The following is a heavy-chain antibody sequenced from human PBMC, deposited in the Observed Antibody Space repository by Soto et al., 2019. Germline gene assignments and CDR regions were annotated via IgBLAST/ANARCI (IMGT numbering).Heavy chain of an antibody. D-gene: IGHD3-10*01. V-gene: IGHV4-31*03. CDR1: GGSISSGGYY. J-gene: IGHJ5*02. CDR2: IYYSGST. Sequence: ASETLSLTCTVSGGSISSGGYYWSWIRQHPGKGLEWFGYIYYSGSTYYNPSLKSRVTISVDTSKNQFSLKLSSVTAADTAVYYCARRADYYGSGSYENGLSWFDPWGQGTRVTVAS. CDR3: ARRADYYGSGSYENGLSWFDP.